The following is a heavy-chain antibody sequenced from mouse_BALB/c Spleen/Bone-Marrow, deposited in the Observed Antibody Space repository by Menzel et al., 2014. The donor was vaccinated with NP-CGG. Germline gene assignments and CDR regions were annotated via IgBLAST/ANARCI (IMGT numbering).Heavy chain of an antibody. CDR3: ARGGNYFYY. CDR2: IDPANGNT. CDR1: GFNIKDAY. J-gene: IGHJ2*01. Sequence: EVKLMESGAELVKPGASVKLSCTASGFNIKDAYMRWVKQRPEQGLEWIGRIDPANGNTKYDPKFQGKATITADTSSNTAYLQLSSLTSEDTAVYYCARGGNYFYYWGQGTTLTVSS. V-gene: IGHV14-3*02.